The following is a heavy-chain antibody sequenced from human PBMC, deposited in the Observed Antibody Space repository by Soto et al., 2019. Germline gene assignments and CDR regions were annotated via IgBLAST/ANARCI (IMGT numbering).Heavy chain of an antibody. CDR1: GYSFTSYW. CDR2: IYPGDSDA. CDR3: ARQGDMAATPADAFDI. D-gene: IGHD6-19*01. J-gene: IGHJ3*02. Sequence: GESLKISCKGSGYSFTSYWIAWVRQMPGKGLEWMGIIYPGDSDARYSPSFAGQVTISVDKSITTAYLHWSGLEASDSAVYYCARQGDMAATPADAFDIWGQGTLVTVSS. V-gene: IGHV5-51*01.